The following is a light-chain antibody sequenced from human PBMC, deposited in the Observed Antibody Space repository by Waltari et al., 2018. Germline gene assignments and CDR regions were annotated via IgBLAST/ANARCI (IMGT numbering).Light chain of an antibody. CDR1: RSDVGGYNF. V-gene: IGLV2-11*01. J-gene: IGLJ3*02. CDR2: DVS. CDR3: CSYAGTYTFG. Sequence: QSALTQPRSVSGSPGQSVTIPCTGTRSDVGGYNFVPWYQHHPGKAPKLMIYDVSKRPSGVPDRFSGAKSGNTASLTISGLQAEDEADYYCCSYAGTYTFGFGGGTRLTVL.